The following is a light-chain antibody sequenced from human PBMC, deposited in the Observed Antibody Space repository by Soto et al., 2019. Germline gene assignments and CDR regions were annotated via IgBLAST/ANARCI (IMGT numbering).Light chain of an antibody. V-gene: IGKV1-6*01. CDR2: AAS. CDR3: LQDYNYPRT. J-gene: IGKJ1*01. CDR1: QGIRND. Sequence: AIQMTQSPSSLSASVGDIVTITCRASQGIRNDLGWYQQKPGKAPKLLIYAASSLHSGVPSRFSVSGSGTDFTLTISSLQPEDFATYYCLQDYNYPRTFGQGTNVEIK.